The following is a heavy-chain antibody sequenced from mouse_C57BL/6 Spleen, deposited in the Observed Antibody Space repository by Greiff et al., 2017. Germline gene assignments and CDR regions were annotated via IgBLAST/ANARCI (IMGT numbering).Heavy chain of an antibody. J-gene: IGHJ3*01. CDR1: GYSITSGYY. Sequence: EVHLVESGPGLVKPSQSLSLTCSVTGYSITSGYYWNWIRQFPGNKLEWMGYISYDGSNNYNPSLKNRISITRDPSKNQFFLKLNSVTTEDTATYYCAREEPSSWFAYWGQGTLVTVSA. CDR3: AREEPSSWFAY. V-gene: IGHV3-6*01. CDR2: ISYDGSN.